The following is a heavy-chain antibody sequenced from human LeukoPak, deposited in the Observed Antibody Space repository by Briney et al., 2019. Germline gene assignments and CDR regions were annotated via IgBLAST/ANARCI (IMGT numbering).Heavy chain of an antibody. CDR3: ARGVPLGGVVVVPAAILDY. J-gene: IGHJ4*02. D-gene: IGHD2-2*02. V-gene: IGHV1-2*02. CDR2: INPNSGGT. CDR1: GYTFTGYY. Sequence: ASVKVSCKASGYTFTGYYIHWVRQAPGQGLEWMGWINPNSGGTNYAQKFQGRVTMTRDTSISTAYMELRSLRSDDTAVYYCARGVPLGGVVVVPAAILDYWGQGTLVTVSS.